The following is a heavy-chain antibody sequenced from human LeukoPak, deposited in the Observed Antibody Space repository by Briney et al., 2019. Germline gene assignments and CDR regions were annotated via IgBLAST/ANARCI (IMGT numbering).Heavy chain of an antibody. J-gene: IGHJ5*02. D-gene: IGHD3-22*01. Sequence: PSETLSLTCAVSGGSISSYYWSWIRQPPGKGLEWIGYIYYSGSTNYNPSLKSRVTISVDTSKNQFSLKLSSVTAADTAVYYCASLTYDSSGYSGFDPWGQGTLVTVSS. CDR1: GGSISSYY. CDR2: IYYSGST. V-gene: IGHV4-59*01. CDR3: ASLTYDSSGYSGFDP.